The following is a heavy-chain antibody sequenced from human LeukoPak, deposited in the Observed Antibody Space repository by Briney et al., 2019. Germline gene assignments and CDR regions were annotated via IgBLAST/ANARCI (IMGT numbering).Heavy chain of an antibody. CDR2: IYYSGST. CDR1: GVSITRGDYY. Sequence: SQTLSLTCTVSGVSITRGDYYWSWIRQPPGKGLEWIGYIYYSGSTFYNPSLKSRVVISVDTSKNQFSLRLNSVTAADTAVYYCASPPPGVVVVAATRQYFRHWGQGTLVTVSS. V-gene: IGHV4-30-4*01. J-gene: IGHJ1*01. D-gene: IGHD2-15*01. CDR3: ASPPPGVVVVAATRQYFRH.